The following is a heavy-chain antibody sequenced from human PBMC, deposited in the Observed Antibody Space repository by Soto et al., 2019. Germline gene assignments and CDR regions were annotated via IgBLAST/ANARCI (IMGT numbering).Heavy chain of an antibody. Sequence: GPSVKVSCKASGNTFARHGFSWVRQAPGQGLEWMGWISGFNGQTNYALKFQGRVTLTTDTSTSTAYMELRSLRSDDTAVYFCARVDPRGVAVVRDYWGQGTLVTVSS. CDR3: ARVDPRGVAVVRDY. CDR2: ISGFNGQT. CDR1: GNTFARHG. J-gene: IGHJ4*02. D-gene: IGHD3-10*01. V-gene: IGHV1-18*01.